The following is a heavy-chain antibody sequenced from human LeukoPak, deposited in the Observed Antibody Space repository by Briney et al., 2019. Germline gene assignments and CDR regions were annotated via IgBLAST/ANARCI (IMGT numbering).Heavy chain of an antibody. V-gene: IGHV3-66*01. J-gene: IGHJ3*02. CDR1: GFPFADYA. CDR2: IYSGGST. Sequence: GGSLRLSCETSGFPFADYAMSWVRQAPGKGLEWVSVIYSGGSTYYADSVKGRFTISRDNSKNTLYLQMNSLRAEDTAVYYCARWGRDLDAFDIWGQGTMVTVSS. D-gene: IGHD3-16*01. CDR3: ARWGRDLDAFDI.